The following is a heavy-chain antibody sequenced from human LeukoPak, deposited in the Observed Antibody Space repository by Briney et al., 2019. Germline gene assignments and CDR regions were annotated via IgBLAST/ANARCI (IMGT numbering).Heavy chain of an antibody. J-gene: IGHJ3*02. CDR1: GYTFTSYG. CDR3: ARDLGSPIAAAGSHAFDI. Sequence: ASVKVSCKASGYTFTSYGISWVRQAPGQGLEWMGWISAYNGNTNYAQRLQGRVTMTTDTSTSTAYMELRSLRSDDTAVYYCARDLGSPIAAAGSHAFDIWGQGTMVTVSS. CDR2: ISAYNGNT. D-gene: IGHD6-13*01. V-gene: IGHV1-18*01.